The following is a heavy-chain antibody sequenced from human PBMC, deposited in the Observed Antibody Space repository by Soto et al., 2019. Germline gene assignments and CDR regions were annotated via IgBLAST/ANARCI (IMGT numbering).Heavy chain of an antibody. Sequence: SETLSLTCTVSGGSISSGDYYWSWIRQPPGKGLEWIGYIYYSGSTYYNPSLKSRVTISVDTSKNQFSLKLSSVTAADTAVYYCARDNSYNWKFGRSAGMDVWGQGTTVTVPS. D-gene: IGHD1-20*01. CDR3: ARDNSYNWKFGRSAGMDV. V-gene: IGHV4-30-4*01. CDR1: GGSISSGDYY. CDR2: IYYSGST. J-gene: IGHJ6*02.